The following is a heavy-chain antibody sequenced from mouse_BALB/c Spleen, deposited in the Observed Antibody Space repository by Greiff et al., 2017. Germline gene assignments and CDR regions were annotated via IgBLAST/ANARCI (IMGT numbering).Heavy chain of an antibody. V-gene: IGHV5-6*01. CDR3: ARHPGNYSFYWYFDV. CDR1: GFTFSSYG. Sequence: EVKLMESGGDLVKPGGSLKLSCAASGFTFSSYGMSWVRQTPDKRLEWVATISSGGSYTYYPDSVKGRFTISRDNAKNTLYLQMSSLKSEDTAMYYCARHPGNYSFYWYFDVWGAGTTVTVSS. J-gene: IGHJ1*01. CDR2: ISSGGSYT. D-gene: IGHD2-1*01.